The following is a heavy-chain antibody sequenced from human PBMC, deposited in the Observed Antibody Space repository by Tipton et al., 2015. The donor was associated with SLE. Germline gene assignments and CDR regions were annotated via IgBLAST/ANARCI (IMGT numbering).Heavy chain of an antibody. V-gene: IGHV4-59*11. Sequence: TLSLTCTVSGASISSHYWSWIRQPPGKKLEWIGYIYYNRHTNYIPSLESRVTISIDTSKNQFSLGLKSVTAADTAVYYCVRAGYYYGSGSGGPSLTWFDPWGQATLVTVSS. CDR1: GASISSHY. CDR2: IYYNRHT. CDR3: VRAGYYYGSGSGGPSLTWFDP. J-gene: IGHJ5*02. D-gene: IGHD3-10*01.